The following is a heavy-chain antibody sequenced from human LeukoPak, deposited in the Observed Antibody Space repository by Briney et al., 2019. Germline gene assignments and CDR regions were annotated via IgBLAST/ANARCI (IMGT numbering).Heavy chain of an antibody. CDR2: IIPILGIA. V-gene: IGHV1-69*02. D-gene: IGHD3-3*01. Sequence: GSSVKVSCKASGGTFSSYTISWVRQAPGQGLEWMGRIIPILGIANYAQKFQSGVTITADKSTSTAYMELSSLRSEDTAVYYCASEYEFCGMDVWGQGTTVTVSS. J-gene: IGHJ6*02. CDR1: GGTFSSYT. CDR3: ASEYEFCGMDV.